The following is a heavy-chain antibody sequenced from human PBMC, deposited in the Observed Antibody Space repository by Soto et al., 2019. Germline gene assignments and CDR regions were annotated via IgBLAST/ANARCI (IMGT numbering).Heavy chain of an antibody. CDR1: GDSISTVDYF. J-gene: IGHJ5*01. CDR2: IYKSTTT. CDR3: ARGRYCLAGRCFPNWFDS. D-gene: IGHD2-15*01. Sequence: QVHLLESGPGLVKPSQTLSRTCSVSGDSISTVDYFWAWIRQPPGQALEYMGYIYKSTTTYYNPSFESRVATSLDTSKSQFSLTVTSVTAADTAVYFCARGRYCLAGRCFPNWFDSWGQGTLVTVSS. V-gene: IGHV4-30-4*01.